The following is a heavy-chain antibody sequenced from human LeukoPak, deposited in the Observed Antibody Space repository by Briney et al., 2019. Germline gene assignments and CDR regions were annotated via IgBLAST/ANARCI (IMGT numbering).Heavy chain of an antibody. D-gene: IGHD3-3*01. Sequence: GGSLRLSCTASGFTFSSFYMSWVRQAPGKGLEWVANINQGGGETNYVDSVKGRFTISRDNAKNSLYLQMNSLRAEDTALYYCAREVEYYDFWSGYYDSYYMDVWGKGTTVTVSS. CDR1: GFTFSSFY. CDR2: INQGGGET. J-gene: IGHJ6*03. V-gene: IGHV3-7*03. CDR3: AREVEYYDFWSGYYDSYYMDV.